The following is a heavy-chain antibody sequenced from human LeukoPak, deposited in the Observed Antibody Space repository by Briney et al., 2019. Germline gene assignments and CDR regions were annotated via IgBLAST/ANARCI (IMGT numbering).Heavy chain of an antibody. CDR2: INSDGSIT. J-gene: IGHJ4*02. CDR1: GFTFSSYW. V-gene: IGHV3-74*01. CDR3: ARGIVGGTRPIDY. Sequence: PGGSLRLSCAASGFTFSSYWMHWVRQAPGKGLVWVSRINSDGSITSHADSVKGRFTISRDNAKNTLYLQMNSLRTEDTAVYYCARGIVGGTRPIDYWGQGTLVTVSS. D-gene: IGHD1-26*01.